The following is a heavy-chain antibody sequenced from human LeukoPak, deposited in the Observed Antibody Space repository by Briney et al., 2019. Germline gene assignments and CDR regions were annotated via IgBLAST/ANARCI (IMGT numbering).Heavy chain of an antibody. Sequence: GGSLRLSCAASGFTFSSYAMSWVRQAPGKGLEWVSAISGSGGSTYYADSVKGRFTISRDNSKNTLYLQMNSLRAEDTAIYYCARDERLLSFLKWGQGTLVTVSS. CDR2: ISGSGGST. J-gene: IGHJ4*02. CDR1: GFTFSSYA. CDR3: ARDERLLSFLK. D-gene: IGHD3-3*01. V-gene: IGHV3-23*01.